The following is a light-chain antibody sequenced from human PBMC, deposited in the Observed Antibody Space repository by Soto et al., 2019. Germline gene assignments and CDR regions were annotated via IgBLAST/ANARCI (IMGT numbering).Light chain of an antibody. Sequence: EIVTTPSPDTLSVSPGERSTLSCMASQSVSSNLAWYQQKPGQAPRLLIYGASTRATGIPARFSGSGSGTEFTLTISSLQSEDFAVYYCQQYNNWPWTFGQGTKVDIK. J-gene: IGKJ1*01. CDR2: GAS. CDR1: QSVSSN. V-gene: IGKV3-15*01. CDR3: QQYNNWPWT.